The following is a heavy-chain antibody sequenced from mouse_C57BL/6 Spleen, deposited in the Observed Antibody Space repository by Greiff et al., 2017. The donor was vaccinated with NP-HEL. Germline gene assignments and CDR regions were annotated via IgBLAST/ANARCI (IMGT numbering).Heavy chain of an antibody. CDR3: ARGGIYYGNFDG. CDR2: IYPGDGDT. D-gene: IGHD2-1*01. V-gene: IGHV1-82*01. J-gene: IGHJ1*03. Sequence: QVQLQQSGPELVKPGASVKISCKASGYAFSSSWMNWVKQRPGKGLEWIGRIYPGDGDTNYNGKFKGKATLTADKSSSTAYMQLSSLTSEDSAVYFCARGGIYYGNFDGWGTGTTVTVSS. CDR1: GYAFSSSW.